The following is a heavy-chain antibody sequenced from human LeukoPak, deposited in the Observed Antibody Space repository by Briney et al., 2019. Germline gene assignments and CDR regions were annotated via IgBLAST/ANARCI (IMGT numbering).Heavy chain of an antibody. V-gene: IGHV3-33*01. CDR2: ILYDGSYK. CDR1: GFTFSTYG. Sequence: GGSLRLSCAASGFTFSTYGMHWVRQAPGKGLEWVAVILYDGSYKYYPDSVKGRFTISRDNAKNTLNLQMNSLRAEDTALYYCARSGAPTPDYWGQGTLVIVSS. D-gene: IGHD1-26*01. J-gene: IGHJ4*02. CDR3: ARSGAPTPDY.